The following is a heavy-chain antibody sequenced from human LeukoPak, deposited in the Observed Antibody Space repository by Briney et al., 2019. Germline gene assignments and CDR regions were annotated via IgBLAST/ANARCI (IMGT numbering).Heavy chain of an antibody. D-gene: IGHD3-22*01. CDR3: ASDLKYYYDSSGYYAPYAFDI. CDR2: ISSSSSYI. J-gene: IGHJ3*02. Sequence: GGSLRLSCAASGFTFSSYSMNWVRQAPGKGLEWVSSISSSSSYIYYADSVKGRFTISRDNSKNTLYLQMNSLRAEDTAVYYCASDLKYYYDSSGYYAPYAFDIWGQGTMVTVSS. V-gene: IGHV3-21*04. CDR1: GFTFSSYS.